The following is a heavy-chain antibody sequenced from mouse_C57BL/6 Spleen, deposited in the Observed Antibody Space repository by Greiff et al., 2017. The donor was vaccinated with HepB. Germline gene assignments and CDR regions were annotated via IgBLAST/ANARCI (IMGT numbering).Heavy chain of an antibody. CDR1: GYTFTDYD. J-gene: IGHJ3*01. CDR3: TRGGDYDGAWFAY. V-gene: IGHV1-15*01. CDR2: IDPETGGT. Sequence: QVQLQQSGAELVRPGASVTLSCKASGYTFTDYDMHWVKQTPVHGLEWIGAIDPETGGTAYNQKFKGKAILTADKSSSTAYMELRSLTSEDSAVYYCTRGGDYDGAWFAYWGQGTLVTVSA. D-gene: IGHD2-4*01.